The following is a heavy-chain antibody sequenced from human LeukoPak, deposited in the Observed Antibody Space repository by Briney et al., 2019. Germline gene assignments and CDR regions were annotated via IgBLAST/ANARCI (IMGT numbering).Heavy chain of an antibody. CDR1: GFTLSNYW. Sequence: GGSLRLSCAASGFTLSNYWMHWVRQAPGKRLVWVSRIKTDGSNTYYADSVRGRFTISRDNSMDTLYLEMNSLRVEDTAVYYCAVLTNLHLAVSPGDNYMDVWGKGTTVTVSS. D-gene: IGHD6-19*01. CDR2: IKTDGSNT. V-gene: IGHV3-74*01. CDR3: AVLTNLHLAVSPGDNYMDV. J-gene: IGHJ6*03.